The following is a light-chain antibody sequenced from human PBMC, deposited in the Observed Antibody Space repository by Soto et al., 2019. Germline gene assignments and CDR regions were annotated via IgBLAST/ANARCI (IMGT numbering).Light chain of an antibody. V-gene: IGLV2-14*01. CDR1: SSDVGGYNY. Sequence: QSVLTQPASVSGSPGQSITISCTGTSSDVGGYNYVSWYQQHPGKAPKLMIYEVSNRPSGVSNRFSGSKSGNTASLTISGLQAEDEADYYCQSQDRSLSASVFGGGTKLTVL. CDR3: QSQDRSLSASV. CDR2: EVS. J-gene: IGLJ3*02.